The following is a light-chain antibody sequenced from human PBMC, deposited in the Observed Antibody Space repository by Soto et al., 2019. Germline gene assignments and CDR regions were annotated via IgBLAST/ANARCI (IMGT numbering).Light chain of an antibody. V-gene: IGLV2-8*01. CDR1: SSDVGGYNY. Sequence: QSVLTQPPSASGSPGQSVAISCSGTSSDVGGYNYDSWYQQHPGKAPKLMIYDVNKRPSGVPDRFSGSKSGNTASLTVSGLQAEDEADYYCISYAGSNKPAFGGGTKLTVL. J-gene: IGLJ2*01. CDR2: DVN. CDR3: ISYAGSNKPA.